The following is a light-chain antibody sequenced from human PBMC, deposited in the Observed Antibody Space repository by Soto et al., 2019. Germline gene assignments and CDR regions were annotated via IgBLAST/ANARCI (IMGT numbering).Light chain of an antibody. Sequence: DIQMTQSPSPVSASDRDRVTITCLASQVIGNFLACHQQTPGKAPKLLIHGASSLYRGVASRFSGGGTGTDFTLTILSLQPEDFATYYCQQTRAFPRTFGQGTKVDIK. J-gene: IGKJ1*01. CDR3: QQTRAFPRT. V-gene: IGKV1-12*01. CDR2: GAS. CDR1: QVIGNF.